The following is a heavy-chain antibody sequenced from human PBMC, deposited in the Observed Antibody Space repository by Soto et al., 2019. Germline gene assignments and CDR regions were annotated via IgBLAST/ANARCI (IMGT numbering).Heavy chain of an antibody. CDR3: ARGVGIAARPGFVYFDY. J-gene: IGHJ4*02. CDR2: IIPIFGTA. Sequence: SVKVSCKASGGTFSSYAISWVRQAPGQGLEWMGGIIPIFGTANYAQKFQGRVTITADKSTSTAYMELSSLRSEDTAVYYCARGVGIAARPGFVYFDYWGQGTLVTVSS. CDR1: GGTFSSYA. V-gene: IGHV1-69*06. D-gene: IGHD6-6*01.